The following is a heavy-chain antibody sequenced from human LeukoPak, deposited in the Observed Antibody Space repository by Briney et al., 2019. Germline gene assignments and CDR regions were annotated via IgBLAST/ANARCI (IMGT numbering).Heavy chain of an antibody. V-gene: IGHV4-4*02. CDR1: GGSISSSYW. J-gene: IGHJ4*02. D-gene: IGHD2-2*02. CDR3: ARVRRGDIVVVPAAIYLDYFDY. Sequence: SGTLSLTCAVSGGSISSSYWWSWVRQPPGKGLEWIGEIYHSGSTNYNPSLKSRVTISVDTSKNQFSLKLSSVTAADTAVYYCARVRRGDIVVVPAAIYLDYFDYWGQGTLVTVSS. CDR2: IYHSGST.